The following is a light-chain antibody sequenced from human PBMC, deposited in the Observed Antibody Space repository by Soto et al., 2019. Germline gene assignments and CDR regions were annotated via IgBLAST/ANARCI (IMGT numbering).Light chain of an antibody. CDR1: QSVSSN. V-gene: IGKV3-15*01. CDR2: GAS. Sequence: IVSIRTPATQSVSPGGRATVSCRASQSVSSNLAWYQQKPGQAPRLLIYGASTRATGIPARFSGSGSGTEFTLTISSLQPEDFAVYYCKQSNAFPLTFGEGTKVDI. J-gene: IGKJ4*01. CDR3: KQSNAFPLT.